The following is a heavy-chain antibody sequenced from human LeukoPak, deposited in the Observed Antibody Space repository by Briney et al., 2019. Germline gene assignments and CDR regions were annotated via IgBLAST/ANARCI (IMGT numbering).Heavy chain of an antibody. V-gene: IGHV4-59*01. CDR1: GGSISSYY. CDR2: IYYIGSN. J-gene: IGHJ4*02. D-gene: IGHD6-13*01. CDR3: ARTRPGSSWYKTPHFDF. Sequence: SETLSLTCTVSGGSISSYYWSWIRQPPGKGLEWIGYIYYIGSNNSNPSLKSRATIPVDTSKNQFSLKLSSVTAADTAVYYCARTRPGSSWYKTPHFDFWGQGTLVTVSS.